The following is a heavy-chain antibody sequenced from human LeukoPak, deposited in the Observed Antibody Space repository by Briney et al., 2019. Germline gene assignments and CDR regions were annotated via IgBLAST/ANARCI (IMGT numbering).Heavy chain of an antibody. J-gene: IGHJ3*02. CDR1: GYTFTGYY. D-gene: IGHD1-26*01. CDR2: INPNSGGT. Sequence: ASVKVSCKASGYTFTGYYMHWVRQAPGQGLEWMGWINPNSGGTNYAQKFQGRVTMTRDTSISTAYMELSRLRSDDTAVYYCARDSGSYPVDDAFDIWGQGTMVTVSS. V-gene: IGHV1-2*02. CDR3: ARDSGSYPVDDAFDI.